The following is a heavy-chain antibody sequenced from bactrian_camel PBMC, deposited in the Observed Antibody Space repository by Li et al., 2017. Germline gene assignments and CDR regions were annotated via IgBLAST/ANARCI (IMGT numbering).Heavy chain of an antibody. CDR2: INSGGTST. Sequence: VQLVESGGGSVQAGESLRLSCAASAYTVSNNCMGWFRQAPGKGLEWVAAINSGGTSTYYADSVKGRFTKTRDNGKKTVDLQMNSLISDDTAVYYCAAGPRVLTGSGLTISSGRAPRSPSP. J-gene: IGHJ4*01. V-gene: IGHV3S40*01. CDR1: AYTVSNNC. D-gene: IGHD3*01.